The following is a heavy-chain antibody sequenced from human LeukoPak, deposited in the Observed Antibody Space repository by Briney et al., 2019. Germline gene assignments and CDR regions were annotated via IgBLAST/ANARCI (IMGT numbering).Heavy chain of an antibody. V-gene: IGHV3-9*01. J-gene: IGHJ6*03. D-gene: IGHD2-2*01. CDR2: ISWNSGSI. CDR3: AKATEHIVVVPAAMRGYYYYMDV. Sequence: PGRSLRLSCAASGFTFDDYAMHWVRQAPGKGLEWVSGISWNSGSIGYADSVKGRFTISRDNAKNSLYLQMNSLRAEDTALYYCAKATEHIVVVPAAMRGYYYYMDVWGKGTTVTVSS. CDR1: GFTFDDYA.